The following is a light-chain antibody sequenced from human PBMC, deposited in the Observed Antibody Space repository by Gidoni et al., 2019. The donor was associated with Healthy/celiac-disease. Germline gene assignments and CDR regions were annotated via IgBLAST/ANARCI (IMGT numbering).Light chain of an antibody. CDR2: EAS. Sequence: DIQMTQSPSTLSASLGDRVTITCRASQSISSWLAWYQQKPGKAPRLLIYEASSLESGIPSRFSGSGSGTEFTLTISSLQPDDFATYYCQQCNSYPVTFGQGTRLEIK. CDR1: QSISSW. CDR3: QQCNSYPVT. V-gene: IGKV1-5*03. J-gene: IGKJ5*01.